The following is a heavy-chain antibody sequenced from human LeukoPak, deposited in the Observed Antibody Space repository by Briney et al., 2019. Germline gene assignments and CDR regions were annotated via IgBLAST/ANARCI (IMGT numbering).Heavy chain of an antibody. CDR2: IYYSGST. J-gene: IGHJ4*02. CDR3: ARQGAVAANDY. D-gene: IGHD6-19*01. Sequence: SETLSLTCTVSGGSISSSSYYWGWIRQPPGKGLEWIGSIYYSGSTYYNPSLKSRVTISVDTSKNQFSLKLSSVTAADTAVYYCARQGAVAANDYWGQGTLVTVSS. V-gene: IGHV4-39*01. CDR1: GGSISSSSYY.